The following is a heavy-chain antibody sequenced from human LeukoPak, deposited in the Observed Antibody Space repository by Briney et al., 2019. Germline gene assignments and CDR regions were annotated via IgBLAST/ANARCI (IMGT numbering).Heavy chain of an antibody. CDR1: GFTFSDYY. V-gene: IGHV3-11*01. J-gene: IGHJ4*02. CDR3: ARATRADTAMVNFDY. CDR2: ISSSGGTM. D-gene: IGHD5-18*01. Sequence: GGSLRLSCAASGFTFSDYYMYWIRQAPGKGLEWVSSISSSGGTMYYADSVKGRFTISRDNAKNSLYLQMNSLRAGDTAVYYCARATRADTAMVNFDYWGQGTLVTVSS.